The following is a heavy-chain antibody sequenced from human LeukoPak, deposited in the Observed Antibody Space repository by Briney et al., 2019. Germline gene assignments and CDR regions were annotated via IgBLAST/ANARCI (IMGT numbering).Heavy chain of an antibody. CDR2: ISAYNGNT. V-gene: IGHV1-18*01. D-gene: IGHD3-16*01. CDR3: ARWVGSPRSYYYMDV. CDR1: GYTFTSYG. Sequence: ASVKVSCKASGYTFTSYGISWVRQAPGQGLEWMGWISAYNGNTNYAQKLQGRVTMTTDTSTSTAYMELSSLRSEDTAVYYCARWVGSPRSYYYMDVWGKGTTVTVSS. J-gene: IGHJ6*03.